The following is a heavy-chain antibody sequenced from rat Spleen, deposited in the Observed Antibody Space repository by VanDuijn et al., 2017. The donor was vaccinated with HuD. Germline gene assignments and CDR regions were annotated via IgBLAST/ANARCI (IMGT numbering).Heavy chain of an antibody. Sequence: QVHLKESGPGLVQSSQTLSLTCTVSGFSLTSNGVSWVRQPPGKGLEWMGVIWTGGITAYNSLLKSRLSISRDTSKSQVFLKVNSLQTEDTATYYCARMGGLLSPPFDYWGQGVMVTVSS. D-gene: IGHD1-12*03. V-gene: IGHV2-1*01. CDR1: GFSLTSNG. CDR2: IWTGGIT. CDR3: ARMGGLLSPPFDY. J-gene: IGHJ2*01.